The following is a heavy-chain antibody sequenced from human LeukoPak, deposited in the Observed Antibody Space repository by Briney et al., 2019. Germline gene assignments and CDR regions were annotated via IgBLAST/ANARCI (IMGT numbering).Heavy chain of an antibody. CDR3: AGGYSYGYDY. Sequence: PSQTLSLTCAVSGVSISSGGYSWSWIRQPPGKGLEWIGYIYHSGSTYYNPSLKSRVTISVDRSKNQFSLKLSSVTAADTAVYYCAGGYSYGYDYWGQGTLVTVSS. J-gene: IGHJ4*02. CDR2: IYHSGST. V-gene: IGHV4-30-2*01. CDR1: GVSISSGGYS. D-gene: IGHD5-18*01.